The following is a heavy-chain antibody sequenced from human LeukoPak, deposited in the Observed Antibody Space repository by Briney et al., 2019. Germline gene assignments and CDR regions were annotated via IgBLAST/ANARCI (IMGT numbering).Heavy chain of an antibody. CDR3: ARHGWSPDYSSNRNWFDP. CDR1: GGSFSGFY. D-gene: IGHD4-11*01. Sequence: SETLSLTCAVYGGSFSGFYWSWIRQPPGKGLEWIGEISHSGTTYYNPSLESRVAVSVDTSTSQFSLRLSSVTAADTAVYYCARHGWSPDYSSNRNWFDPWGQGRLVTVSS. V-gene: IGHV4-34*01. CDR2: ISHSGTT. J-gene: IGHJ5*02.